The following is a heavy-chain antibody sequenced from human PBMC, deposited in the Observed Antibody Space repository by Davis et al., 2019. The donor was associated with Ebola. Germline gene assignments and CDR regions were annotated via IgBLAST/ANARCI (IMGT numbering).Heavy chain of an antibody. CDR1: GGSISSSRYY. Sequence: PSEILSLTCTVSGGSISSSRYYWSWIRQPPGKGLEWIGYIYYSGSTYYNPSLKSRVTISVDTSKNQFSLKLSSVTAADTALYYCARDWGSYYYDSIGAAYDIWGQGTMVTVSS. D-gene: IGHD3-22*01. CDR3: ARDWGSYYYDSIGAAYDI. CDR2: IYYSGST. V-gene: IGHV4-30-4*01. J-gene: IGHJ3*02.